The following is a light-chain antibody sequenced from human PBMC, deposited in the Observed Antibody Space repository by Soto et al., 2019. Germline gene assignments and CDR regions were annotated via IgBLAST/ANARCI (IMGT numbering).Light chain of an antibody. CDR3: QQYSNYPLT. J-gene: IGKJ4*01. Sequence: DIQMTQSPSTLSASVGDRVTITCRASQSISYWLAWYQQKPGKAPNLLIYKASSLESGVPSRFSGSGSWTEFTLTINSLQPYDFATYCCQQYSNYPLTFGGGFKVEI. V-gene: IGKV1-5*03. CDR2: KAS. CDR1: QSISYW.